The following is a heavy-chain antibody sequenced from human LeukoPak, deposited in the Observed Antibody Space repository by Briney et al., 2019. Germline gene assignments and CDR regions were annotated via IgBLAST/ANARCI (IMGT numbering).Heavy chain of an antibody. D-gene: IGHD3-9*01. J-gene: IGHJ4*02. CDR3: AKWGDYDVLTGYYVPDY. V-gene: IGHV3-23*01. CDR1: GFTFSNFA. Sequence: GGSLRLSCAASGFTFSNFAMSWVRQAPGKGLEWVSAILGSGGSTYYADSVKGRFTVSRDNSKSTLYLQMNSLRAEDTALYYCAKWGDYDVLTGYYVPDYWGQGTLVTVSS. CDR2: ILGSGGST.